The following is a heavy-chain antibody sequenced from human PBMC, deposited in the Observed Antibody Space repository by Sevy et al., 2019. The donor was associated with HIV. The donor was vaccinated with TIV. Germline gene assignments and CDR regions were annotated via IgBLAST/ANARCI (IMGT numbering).Heavy chain of an antibody. J-gene: IGHJ6*02. V-gene: IGHV4-59*01. CDR2: IYYSGST. CDR1: GGSISSYY. Sequence: SETLSLTCTVSGGSISSYYWSWIRQPPGKGLEWIGSIYYSGSTNYNPSLKSRVTISVDTSKNQFSLKLSSVTAADTAVYYCARAKTYYYGSGSYYRPPDYYYYGMDVWGQGTTVTVSS. CDR3: ARAKTYYYGSGSYYRPPDYYYYGMDV. D-gene: IGHD3-10*01.